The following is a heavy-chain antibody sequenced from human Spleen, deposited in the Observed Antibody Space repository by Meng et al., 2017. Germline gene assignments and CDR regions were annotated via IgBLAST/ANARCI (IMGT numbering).Heavy chain of an antibody. J-gene: IGHJ4*02. D-gene: IGHD4-11*01. CDR3: ARGPTTMSHDFDY. CDR1: GGSFSDSY. Sequence: QVLRQQSGAGLWKPSETLSLTCVVSGGSFSDSYWSWIRPPPGKGLEWIGEINHSGSTNYNPSLASRATLSVDTSQNNLSLKRSSVPAADSAVYYCARGPTTMSHDFDYWGQGTLVTVSS. CDR2: INHSGST. V-gene: IGHV4-34*01.